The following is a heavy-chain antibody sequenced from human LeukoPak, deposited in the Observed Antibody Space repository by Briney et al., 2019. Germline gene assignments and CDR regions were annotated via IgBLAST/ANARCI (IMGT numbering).Heavy chain of an antibody. J-gene: IGHJ4*02. CDR2: IYYSGST. CDR1: GGSISSYY. CDR3: ARQMYSGLFDY. Sequence: SETLSLTCTVSGGSISSYYWSWIRQPPGKGLEWIGYIYYSGSTNYNPSLKSRVTISVDTSKNQFSLKLSSVTAADTAVYYCARQMYSGLFDYWGQGTLVTVSS. V-gene: IGHV4-59*01. D-gene: IGHD1-26*01.